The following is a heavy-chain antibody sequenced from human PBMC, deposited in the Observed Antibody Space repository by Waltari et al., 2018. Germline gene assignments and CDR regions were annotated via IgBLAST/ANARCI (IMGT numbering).Heavy chain of an antibody. CDR1: GFTFSSYA. D-gene: IGHD1-26*01. V-gene: IGHV3-23*04. CDR3: ARDKWVGGMDV. CDR2: ISGRCGSI. J-gene: IGHJ6*02. Sequence: EVQLVESGGGLVQPGGSLRLSCAASGFTFSSYAMSWVRQGPGKGLDWVSLISGRCGSIYYADAVKGRFTISRDNSKNTLYLQMNSLRAEYTAVYYCARDKWVGGMDVWGQGTTVTVSS.